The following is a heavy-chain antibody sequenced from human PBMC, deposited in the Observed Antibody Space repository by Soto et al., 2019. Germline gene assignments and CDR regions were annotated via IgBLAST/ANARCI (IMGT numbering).Heavy chain of an antibody. Sequence: QVQLVQSGAEVKKPGASVKVSCKTSGYTFTNYGVSWVRQAPGQGLEWVGWVSAYNGNTNYAQKVQGRVTMTTDTNTSTAYLELRRRRYDDAAVYYCGRGWWALLDNYYYYGMGFWGEWTTVTVSS. CDR2: VSAYNGNT. V-gene: IGHV1-18*01. CDR1: GYTFTNYG. D-gene: IGHD1-26*01. CDR3: GRGWWALLDNYYYYGMGF. J-gene: IGHJ6*04.